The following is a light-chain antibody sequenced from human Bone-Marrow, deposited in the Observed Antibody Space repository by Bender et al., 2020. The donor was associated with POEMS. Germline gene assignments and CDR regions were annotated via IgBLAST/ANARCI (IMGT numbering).Light chain of an antibody. V-gene: IGLV3-21*02. J-gene: IGLJ3*02. CDR1: NIWTKS. Sequence: SYVLTQPPSVSVAPGQTARITCGGTNIWTKSVHWYQQKSGQAPVVVVYDDRDRPSGIPERFSGSDSGDTATLTISGVEAGDEADYYCQVWDSSSDHRVFGGGTKLTVL. CDR2: DDR. CDR3: QVWDSSSDHRV.